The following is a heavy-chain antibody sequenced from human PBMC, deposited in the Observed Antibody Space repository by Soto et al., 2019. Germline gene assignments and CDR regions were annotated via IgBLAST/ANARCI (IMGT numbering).Heavy chain of an antibody. CDR1: GYTFTNYA. Sequence: ASVKVSCKASGYTFTNYAMHWVRQAPGQRLEWMGWINAGNGNTKYSQKFQGRVTITRDTSASTAYMELNSLKTEDTAVYYCARWRTTVDYFDYWGQGTLVTVSS. CDR2: INAGNGNT. V-gene: IGHV1-3*01. CDR3: ARWRTTVDYFDY. J-gene: IGHJ4*02. D-gene: IGHD4-4*01.